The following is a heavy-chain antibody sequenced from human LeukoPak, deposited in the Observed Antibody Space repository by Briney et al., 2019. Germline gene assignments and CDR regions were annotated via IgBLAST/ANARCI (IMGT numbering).Heavy chain of an antibody. V-gene: IGHV3-30*18. Sequence: GGSLSLSCAVSGFTFSLFGMHWVRPAPGKGLEWVAVISHDGSNQYPADSVKGRFTISRDSSKNTLYLQMNSLRVEDTAVYYCAKGGYTYDWGGYFDYWGQGTLVTVSS. CDR1: GFTFSLFG. CDR2: ISHDGSNQ. D-gene: IGHD5-18*01. CDR3: AKGGYTYDWGGYFDY. J-gene: IGHJ4*02.